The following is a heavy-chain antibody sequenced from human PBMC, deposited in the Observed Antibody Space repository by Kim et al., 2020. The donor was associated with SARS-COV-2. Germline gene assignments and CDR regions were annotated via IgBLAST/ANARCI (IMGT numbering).Heavy chain of an antibody. V-gene: IGHV5-10-1*01. D-gene: IGHD3-3*01. CDR2: IDTSGSYT. CDR3: ARRTTYYDFWSGYYAPPDAFDF. CDR1: GYSFTSYW. J-gene: IGHJ3*01. Sequence: GESLKISCKGSGYSFTSYWISWVRQMPGKGLEWMGRIDTSGSYTNYSPSFQGHVTISADKSISTAYLQWRSLKASDTAMYYCARRTTYYDFWSGYYAPPDAFDFCGQGTLVTVSS.